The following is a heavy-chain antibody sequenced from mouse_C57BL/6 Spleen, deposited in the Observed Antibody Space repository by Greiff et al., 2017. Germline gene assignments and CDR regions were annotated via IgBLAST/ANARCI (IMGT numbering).Heavy chain of an antibody. D-gene: IGHD2-4*01. J-gene: IGHJ4*01. CDR2: IYPGDGDT. V-gene: IGHV1-80*01. Sequence: VQRVESGAELVKPGASVKISCKASGYAFSSYWMNWVKQRPGKGLEWIGQIYPGDGDTNYNGKFKGKATLTADKSSSTAYMQLSSLTSEDSAVYFCARGITTRTYYAVDYWGQGTSVTVSS. CDR3: ARGITTRTYYAVDY. CDR1: GYAFSSYW.